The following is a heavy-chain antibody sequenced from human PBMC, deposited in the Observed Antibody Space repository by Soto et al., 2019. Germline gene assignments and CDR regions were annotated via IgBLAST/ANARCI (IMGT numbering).Heavy chain of an antibody. D-gene: IGHD6-19*01. CDR1: GYTFTGYY. Sequence: SVKVSCKASGYTFTGYYMHWVRQAPGQGLEWMGWINPNSGGTNYAQKFQVWVTMTRDTSISTAYMELSRLRSDDTAVYYCARDQSSGGFDYWGQGTLVTVYS. CDR2: INPNSGGT. J-gene: IGHJ4*02. CDR3: ARDQSSGGFDY. V-gene: IGHV1-2*04.